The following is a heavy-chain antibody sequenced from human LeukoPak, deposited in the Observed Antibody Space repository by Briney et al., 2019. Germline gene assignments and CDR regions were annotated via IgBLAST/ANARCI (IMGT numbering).Heavy chain of an antibody. Sequence: GASVKVSCKASGYTFTGYYMHWVRQAPGQGLEWKGWINPNSGGTNYAQKFQGRVTMTRDTSITTAYMELSRLRSDDTAVYYCARDSGDGYNLFDYWGQGTLVTVSS. CDR2: INPNSGGT. V-gene: IGHV1-2*02. CDR1: GYTFTGYY. CDR3: ARDSGDGYNLFDY. J-gene: IGHJ4*02. D-gene: IGHD5-24*01.